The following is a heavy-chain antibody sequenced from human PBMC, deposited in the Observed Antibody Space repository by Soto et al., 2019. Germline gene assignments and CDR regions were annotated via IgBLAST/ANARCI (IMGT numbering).Heavy chain of an antibody. CDR2: ISYDGSNK. D-gene: IGHD3-3*01. CDR1: GFTFSSYG. CDR3: AKDALGFWSGYPPGN. Sequence: GGSLRLSCAASGFTFSSYGMHWVRQAPGKGLEWVAVISYDGSNKYYADSVKGRFTISRDNSKNTLYLQMNSLRAEDTAVYYCAKDALGFWSGYPPGNWGQGTLVTVSS. J-gene: IGHJ4*02. V-gene: IGHV3-30*18.